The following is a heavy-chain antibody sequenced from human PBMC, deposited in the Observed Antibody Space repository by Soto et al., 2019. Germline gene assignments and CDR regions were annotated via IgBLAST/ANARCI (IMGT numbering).Heavy chain of an antibody. V-gene: IGHV3-21*02. CDR3: ERDGAPSSAWHRYVHL. J-gene: IGHJ2*01. CDR2: ISTGSTYM. CDR1: GFTFSTYS. D-gene: IGHD6-13*01. Sequence: EMQLVESGGGLVTPGGSLRLSCAASGFTFSTYSMNWVRQAPGKGLEWVSSISTGSTYMYYADSLKGRLTISRDNAKHSVFPQIDGLRDDDTADYYCERDGAPSSAWHRYVHLWGRGTLVTVSS.